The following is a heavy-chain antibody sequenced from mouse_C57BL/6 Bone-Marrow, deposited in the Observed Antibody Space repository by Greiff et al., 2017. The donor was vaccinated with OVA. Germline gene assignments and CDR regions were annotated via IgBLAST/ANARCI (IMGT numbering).Heavy chain of an antibody. CDR2: IYPGGGYT. D-gene: IGHD2-5*01. V-gene: IGHV1-63*01. Sequence: VQLVESGAELVRPGTSVKMSCKASGYTFTNYWIGWAKQRPGHGLEWIGDIYPGGGYTNYNEKFKGKATLTADKSSSTAYMQFSSLTSEDSAIYYCARSRIYYSSYAMDYWGQGTSVTVSS. CDR3: ARSRIYYSSYAMDY. CDR1: GYTFTNYW. J-gene: IGHJ4*01.